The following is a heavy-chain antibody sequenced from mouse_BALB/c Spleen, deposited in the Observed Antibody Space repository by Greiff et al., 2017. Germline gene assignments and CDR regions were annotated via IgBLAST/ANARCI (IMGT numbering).Heavy chain of an antibody. J-gene: IGHJ4*01. CDR2: IWGDGST. V-gene: IGHV2-6-6*01. CDR1: GFSLTNSG. D-gene: IGHD2-14*01. CDR3: AKDDRYDRAMDY. Sequence: QVQLQQSGPGLVAPSQSLSITCTVSGFSLTNSGVHWVRQSPGKGLEWLGVIWGDGSTNYNSAFKSRLSISKDNSKSQVFLKMNSLQTDDTARYYCAKDDRYDRAMDYWGQGTSVTVSS.